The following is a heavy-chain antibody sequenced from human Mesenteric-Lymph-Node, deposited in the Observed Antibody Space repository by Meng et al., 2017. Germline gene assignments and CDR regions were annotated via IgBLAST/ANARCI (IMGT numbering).Heavy chain of an antibody. CDR3: VREPYEPRGH. V-gene: IGHV3-53*02. J-gene: IGHJ4*02. Sequence: EVELVGTGGGLIQPGGSLRLSCAASGFTVSSNYMSWIRQAPGKGLEWVSVIYSGGSTSYADSVRGRFTISIDDSRNTVYLQMNNLRADDTAVYYCVREPYEPRGHWGQGTLVTVSS. CDR1: GFTVSSNY. CDR2: IYSGGST. D-gene: IGHD2-21*01.